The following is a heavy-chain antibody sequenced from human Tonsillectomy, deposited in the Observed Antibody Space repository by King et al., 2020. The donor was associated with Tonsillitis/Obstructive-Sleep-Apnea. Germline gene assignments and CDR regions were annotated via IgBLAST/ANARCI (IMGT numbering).Heavy chain of an antibody. CDR3: ARLPLHCSGGSCYFSGFDY. Sequence: LQLQESGPGLVKPSQTLSLTCTVSGGSISSGGFYWSWIRQHPGKGLEWIGYIYYSGSTYYNPSLKSRVTISVDTSKNQFSLKLSSVTAADTAVYYCARLPLHCSGGSCYFSGFDYWGQGTLVTVSS. CDR1: GGSISSGGFY. J-gene: IGHJ4*02. V-gene: IGHV4-31*03. CDR2: IYYSGST. D-gene: IGHD2-15*01.